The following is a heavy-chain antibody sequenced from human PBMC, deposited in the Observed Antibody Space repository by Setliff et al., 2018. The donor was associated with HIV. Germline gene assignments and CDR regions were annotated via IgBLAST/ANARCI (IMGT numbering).Heavy chain of an antibody. CDR3: ARRDRGDYYDSSGYYQRWFDP. J-gene: IGHJ5*02. CDR2: IYYSGST. V-gene: IGHV4-39*01. Sequence: NPSETLSLTCTVSGGSISSSSYYWGWIRQPPGKGLEWIGSIYYSGSTYYNPSLKSRVTLSVDTSKNQFSLKLSSVTAADTAVYFCARRDRGDYYDSSGYYQRWFDPWGRGTLVTVSS. D-gene: IGHD3-22*01. CDR1: GGSISSSSYY.